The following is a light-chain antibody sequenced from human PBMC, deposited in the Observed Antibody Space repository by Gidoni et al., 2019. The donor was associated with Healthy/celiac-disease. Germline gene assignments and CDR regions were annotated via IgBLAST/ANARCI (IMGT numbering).Light chain of an antibody. CDR1: QSISSY. Sequence: DFQMTQSPSSRFAPVEDRVTITRRANQSISSYLNWYQQKPGKAPTLLIYAASSLQIGVPSRFSGSGSGTDFTLTISSLQHEDFATYYCQQSYSTPTFGQGTRLEIK. V-gene: IGKV1-39*01. CDR2: AAS. J-gene: IGKJ5*01. CDR3: QQSYSTPT.